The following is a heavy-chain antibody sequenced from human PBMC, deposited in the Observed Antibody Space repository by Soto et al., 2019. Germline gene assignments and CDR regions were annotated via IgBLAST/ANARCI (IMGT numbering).Heavy chain of an antibody. Sequence: SETLSLTCAVSGGSISSSNWWSWVRQPPGKGLEWIGEIYHSGSTNYNPSLKSRVTISVDKSKNQFSLKLSSVTAADTAVYYCARSGGIDRQLANWFDPWGQGTLVTVSS. CDR3: ARSGGIDRQLANWFDP. D-gene: IGHD6-13*01. CDR1: GGSISSSNW. V-gene: IGHV4-4*02. J-gene: IGHJ5*02. CDR2: IYHSGST.